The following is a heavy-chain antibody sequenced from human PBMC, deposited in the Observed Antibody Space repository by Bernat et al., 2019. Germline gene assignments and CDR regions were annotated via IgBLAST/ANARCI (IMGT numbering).Heavy chain of an antibody. J-gene: IGHJ3*02. Sequence: EAQLLESGGGLVEPGGSLRLSCAASGFTFSLYAMAWVRQAPGKGLEWVSAISGSGITTYYADSVKGRFTVSRDNSRNTVYLEISSLTAEDTALYYCAKDEESSGRDHDAFDIWGHGTMVTVSS. CDR3: AKDEESSGRDHDAFDI. D-gene: IGHD6-19*01. CDR1: GFTFSLYA. CDR2: ISGSGITT. V-gene: IGHV3-23*01.